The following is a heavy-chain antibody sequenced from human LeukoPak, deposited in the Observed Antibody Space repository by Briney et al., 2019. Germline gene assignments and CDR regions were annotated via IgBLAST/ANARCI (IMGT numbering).Heavy chain of an antibody. CDR3: ARRTIVGATYDY. CDR2: IYPGDSDT. Sequence: GESLKISCKGSGYSFPNYWIGWVRQVPGKGLEWMGIIYPGDSDTRYSPSFQGQVTISVDKSISTAYLQWSSLKASDTAMYYCARRTIVGATYDYWGQGTLVTVSS. J-gene: IGHJ4*02. D-gene: IGHD1-26*01. CDR1: GYSFPNYW. V-gene: IGHV5-51*01.